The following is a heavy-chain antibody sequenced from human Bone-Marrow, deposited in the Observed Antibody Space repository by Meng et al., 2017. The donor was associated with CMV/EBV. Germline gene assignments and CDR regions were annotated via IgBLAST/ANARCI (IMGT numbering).Heavy chain of an antibody. CDR2: IDWNGGST. Sequence: GGSLRLSCAASGFTFDDYGMSWVRQAPGKGLEWVSGIDWNGGSTGYADSVKGRFTISRDNAKNSLYLQMNSLRAEDTAVYYCARQSAVAGTSNFDYWGQGTLVTVYS. J-gene: IGHJ4*02. V-gene: IGHV3-20*04. CDR1: GFTFDDYG. D-gene: IGHD6-19*01. CDR3: ARQSAVAGTSNFDY.